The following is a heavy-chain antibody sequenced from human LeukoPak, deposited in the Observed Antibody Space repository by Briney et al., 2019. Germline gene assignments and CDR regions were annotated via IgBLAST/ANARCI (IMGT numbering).Heavy chain of an antibody. D-gene: IGHD6-13*01. CDR1: GFTFDDYA. J-gene: IGHJ4*02. CDR2: ISWNSGSI. Sequence: PGGSLRLSCAASGFTFDDYAMHWVRQAPGKGLEWVSGISWNSGSIGYADSVKGRFTISRDNAKNSLYLQMNSLRAEDTAVYYCARDSSSWYEGGPFDYWGQGTLVTVSS. CDR3: ARDSSSWYEGGPFDY. V-gene: IGHV3-9*01.